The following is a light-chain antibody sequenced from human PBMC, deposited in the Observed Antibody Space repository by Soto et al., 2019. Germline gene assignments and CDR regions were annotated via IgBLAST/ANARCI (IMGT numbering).Light chain of an antibody. CDR1: QSVSSN. CDR3: QQYNNRPGT. Sequence: EIVMTQSPATLSVSPGERATLSCRASQSVSSNLAWYQQKPGHGASTRATGIPARFSGSGSGTEFTLTISSLQSEDFAVYYCQQYNNRPGTFGQGTKVEIK. CDR2: GAS. J-gene: IGKJ1*01. V-gene: IGKV3-15*01.